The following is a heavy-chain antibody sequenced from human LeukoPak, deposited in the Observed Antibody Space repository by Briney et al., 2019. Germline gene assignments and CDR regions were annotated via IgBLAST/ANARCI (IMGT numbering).Heavy chain of an antibody. CDR2: ISSSSSYI. CDR3: ARLPTYGDYGNHAFDI. V-gene: IGHV3-21*01. D-gene: IGHD4-17*01. CDR1: GFTFSSYA. J-gene: IGHJ3*02. Sequence: GGSLRLSCAASGFTFSSYAMSWVRQAPGKGLEWVSSISSSSSYIYYADSVKGRFTISRDNAKNSLYLQMNSLRAEDTAVYYCARLPTYGDYGNHAFDIWGQGTMVTVSS.